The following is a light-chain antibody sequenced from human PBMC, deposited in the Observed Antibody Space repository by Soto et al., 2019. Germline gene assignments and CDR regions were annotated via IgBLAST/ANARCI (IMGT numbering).Light chain of an antibody. CDR3: QHYNNSPFT. CDR2: GAS. Sequence: EIVMTQSPATLSVSPGERATLSCRASQSVSSNLAWYQQKPGQAPTLLIYGASARASGIPARFSGSGSGTEFTLTISSLQSEDFAVSYCQHYNNSPFTFGQGTKLEIK. V-gene: IGKV3-15*01. J-gene: IGKJ2*01. CDR1: QSVSSN.